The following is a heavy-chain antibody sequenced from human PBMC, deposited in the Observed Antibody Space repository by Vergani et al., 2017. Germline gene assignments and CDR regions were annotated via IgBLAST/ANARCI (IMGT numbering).Heavy chain of an antibody. CDR3: ARGGTYYYGSGSYGMDV. V-gene: IGHV1-2*02. J-gene: IGHJ6*02. Sequence: QVQLVQSGAEVKKPGASVKVSCKASGYTFTGYYMHWVRQAPGQGLEWMGWINPNSGGTNYAQKFQGRVTMTRDTSISTAYMELSRLRSDDTAVYYCARGGTYYYGSGSYGMDVWGQGTTVTVSS. CDR1: GYTFTGYY. CDR2: INPNSGGT. D-gene: IGHD3-10*01.